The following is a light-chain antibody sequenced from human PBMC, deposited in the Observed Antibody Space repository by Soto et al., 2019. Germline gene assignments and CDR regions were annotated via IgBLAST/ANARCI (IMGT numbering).Light chain of an antibody. V-gene: IGKV3D-15*02. CDR3: QQDYNLPLT. J-gene: IGKJ4*01. Sequence: EIVMTQSPATLSVSPGERATLSCRASQSVSSNLTWYQQKPGQAPRLLIYGASTRATSIPARFSGSGSGTDFTLAISSLQPEDFAVYYCQQDYNLPLTFGGGTKVDIK. CDR1: QSVSSN. CDR2: GAS.